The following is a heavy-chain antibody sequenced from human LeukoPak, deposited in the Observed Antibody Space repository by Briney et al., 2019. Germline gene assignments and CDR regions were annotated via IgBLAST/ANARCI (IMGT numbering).Heavy chain of an antibody. CDR2: IYYSGST. J-gene: IGHJ4*02. D-gene: IGHD3-10*01. Sequence: PSETLSLTCTVYGGSISSSSYNWSRLPPPPGKGLEWIGSIYYSGSTYYNPSLKSRVTISVDTSKNQFSLKLSSVTAADTAVYYCARITMVRGVDYWGQGTLVTVSS. CDR3: ARITMVRGVDY. V-gene: IGHV4-39*01. CDR1: GGSISSSSYN.